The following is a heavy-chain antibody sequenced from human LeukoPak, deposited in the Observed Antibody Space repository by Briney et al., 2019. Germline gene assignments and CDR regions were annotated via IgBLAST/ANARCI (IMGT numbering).Heavy chain of an antibody. CDR2: ISGSGGST. Sequence: GGSLRLSCAASGFTFSSYAMSWVRQAPGKGLEWVSAISGSGGSTYYADSVKGRFTISRDNSKNSLYLQMNSLRAEDTAVYYCARVAQTVLEWLPRVRDFDYWGQGTLVTVSS. V-gene: IGHV3-23*01. J-gene: IGHJ4*02. CDR3: ARVAQTVLEWLPRVRDFDY. D-gene: IGHD3-3*01. CDR1: GFTFSSYA.